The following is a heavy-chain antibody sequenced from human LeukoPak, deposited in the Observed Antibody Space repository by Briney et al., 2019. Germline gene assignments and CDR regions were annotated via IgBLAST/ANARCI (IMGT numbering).Heavy chain of an antibody. CDR1: GFTLSNYW. Sequence: PGGSLRLSCAASGFTLSNYWTHWVRQAPGKGLVWVSRIKSDGTNTNYADSVRGRFTISRDNAKSTVYLQMNSLRVEDTANYYCARDLLRGLDSWGQGILVTVSS. CDR2: IKSDGTNT. J-gene: IGHJ4*02. CDR3: ARDLLRGLDS. D-gene: IGHD3-10*01. V-gene: IGHV3-74*01.